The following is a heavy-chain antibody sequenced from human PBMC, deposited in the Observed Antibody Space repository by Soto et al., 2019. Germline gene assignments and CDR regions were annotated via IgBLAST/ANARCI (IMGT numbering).Heavy chain of an antibody. CDR3: ARQGKYSSSWREYFDYYNGMDV. V-gene: IGHV4-39*01. J-gene: IGHJ6*02. CDR2: TYYSGNT. D-gene: IGHD6-13*01. CDR1: GGSISSRSYY. Sequence: QLQLQESGPGLVKPSETLSLTCTVSGGSISSRSYYWGWIRQPPGKGLEWIGSTYYSGNTYYNPSLKSRVIISVDTSKSQFSLKLSSVTAADTAVYYCARQGKYSSSWREYFDYYNGMDVWGQGTTVTVSS.